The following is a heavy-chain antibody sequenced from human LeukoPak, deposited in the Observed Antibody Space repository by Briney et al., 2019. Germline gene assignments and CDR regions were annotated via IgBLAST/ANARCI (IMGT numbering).Heavy chain of an antibody. CDR3: AKAARRWELLESHFDY. V-gene: IGHV3-9*01. J-gene: IGHJ4*02. CDR2: ISWNSGSI. D-gene: IGHD1-26*01. Sequence: GGSLRLSCAASGFTFDDYAMHWVRQAPGKGLEWVSGISWNSGSIGYADSVKGRFTISRDNAKNSLYLRMNSLRAEDTALYYCAKAARRWELLESHFDYWGQGTLVTVSS. CDR1: GFTFDDYA.